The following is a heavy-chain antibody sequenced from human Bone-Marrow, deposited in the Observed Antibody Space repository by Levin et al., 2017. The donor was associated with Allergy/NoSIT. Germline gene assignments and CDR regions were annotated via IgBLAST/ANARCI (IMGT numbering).Heavy chain of an antibody. J-gene: IGHJ6*03. CDR3: ARLPGGSTWYEAHYYYYMDV. Sequence: SETLSLTCSVSGGSISDNLYYWGWMRQPPGKGLEWIGTIYYSGNVYYHPSLKSRVTMSVDRSKNNFSLKVTSVTAADTAVYYCARLPGGSTWYEAHYYYYMDVWGKGTAVTVSS. CDR2: IYYSGNV. D-gene: IGHD6-13*01. V-gene: IGHV4-39*02. CDR1: GGSISDNLYY.